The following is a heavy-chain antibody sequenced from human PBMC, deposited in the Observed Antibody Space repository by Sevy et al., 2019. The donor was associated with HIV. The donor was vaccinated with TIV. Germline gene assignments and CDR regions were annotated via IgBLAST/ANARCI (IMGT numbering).Heavy chain of an antibody. D-gene: IGHD1-26*01. V-gene: IGHV4-59*08. CDR2: IYYNGHI. CDR1: GGSITSLY. CDR3: AGENAWGRGYS. Sequence: SETLSLTCTVSGGSITSLYWNWIRRPPEKGLEWIANIYYNGHINYNPSLKSRVTLSLDTSKNQLSLRLSSVTAADTAMYYCAGENAWGRGYSWGQGTLVTVSS. J-gene: IGHJ4*02.